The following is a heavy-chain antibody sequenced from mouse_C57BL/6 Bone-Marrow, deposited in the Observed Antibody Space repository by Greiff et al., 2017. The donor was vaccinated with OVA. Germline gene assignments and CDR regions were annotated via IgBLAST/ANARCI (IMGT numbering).Heavy chain of an antibody. V-gene: IGHV7-3*01. CDR3: ARYRGDWYFDV. CDR2: IRNKANGYTT. CDR1: GFTLTDYY. Sequence: EVKLVESGGGLVQPGGSLSLFCAASGFTLTDYYMSWVRQPPGKALEWLGFIRNKANGYTTEYSASVKGRFTISRDNSQSILYLQMNARRAEDSATYYCARYRGDWYFDVWGTGTTVTVSS. J-gene: IGHJ1*03.